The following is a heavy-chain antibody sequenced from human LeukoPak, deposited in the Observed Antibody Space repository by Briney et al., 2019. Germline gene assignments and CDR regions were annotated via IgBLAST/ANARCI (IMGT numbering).Heavy chain of an antibody. CDR3: AKGSSSWYYLFDY. CDR1: GFTFSSYS. Sequence: PGGSLRPSCAASGFTFSSYSMNWVRQAPGKGLEWVSSISSSSSYIYYADSVKGRFTISRDNSKNTLYLQMNSLRAEDTAVYYCAKGSSSWYYLFDYWGQGTLVTVSS. V-gene: IGHV3-21*04. J-gene: IGHJ4*02. D-gene: IGHD6-13*01. CDR2: ISSSSSYI.